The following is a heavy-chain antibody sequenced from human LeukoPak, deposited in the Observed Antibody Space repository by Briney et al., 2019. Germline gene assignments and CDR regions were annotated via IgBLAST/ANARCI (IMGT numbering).Heavy chain of an antibody. CDR1: DDSVSSDNYY. J-gene: IGHJ4*02. D-gene: IGHD6-6*01. V-gene: IGHV4-39*01. CDR2: IYYSGST. CDR3: ARAYSSSSPFDY. Sequence: PSETLSLTCTVSDDSVSSDNYYWSWIRQPPGKGLEWIGSIYYSGSTYYNPSLKSRVTISVDTSKNQFSLKLSSVTAADTAVYYCARAYSSSSPFDYWGQGTLVTVSS.